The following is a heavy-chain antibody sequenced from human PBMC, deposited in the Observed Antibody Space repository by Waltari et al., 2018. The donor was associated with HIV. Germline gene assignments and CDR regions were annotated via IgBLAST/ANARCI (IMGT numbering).Heavy chain of an antibody. CDR1: GLNLNDAW. V-gene: IGHV3-15*02. J-gene: IGHJ4*02. Sequence: EVQLVESGGTLVRTGGSLRLSCAASGLNLNDAWMSWVRQALGKGLGWIGRMKSKTDGEATDYLPPVKDRFIISRNDSEAMVYLQMTGLKADDTGVYYCAEYKSGRRVFDSWGQGTQVSVSS. D-gene: IGHD3-3*01. CDR2: MKSKTDGEAT. CDR3: AEYKSGRRVFDS.